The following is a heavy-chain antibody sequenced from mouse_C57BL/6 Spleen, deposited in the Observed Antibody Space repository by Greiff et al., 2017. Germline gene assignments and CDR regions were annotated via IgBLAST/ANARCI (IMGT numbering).Heavy chain of an antibody. CDR1: GYAFSSSW. Sequence: QVQLKESGPELVKPGASVKISCKASGYAFSSSWMNWVKQRPGKGLEWIGRIYPGDGDTNYNGKFKGKATLTADKSSSTAYMQLSSLTSEDSAVYFCAPYYDYDAPRPYAMDYWGQGTSVTVSS. CDR2: IYPGDGDT. J-gene: IGHJ4*01. V-gene: IGHV1-82*01. CDR3: APYYDYDAPRPYAMDY. D-gene: IGHD2-4*01.